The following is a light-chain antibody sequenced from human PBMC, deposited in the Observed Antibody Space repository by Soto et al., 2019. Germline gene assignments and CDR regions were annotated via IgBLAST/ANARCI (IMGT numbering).Light chain of an antibody. CDR1: QTISSDY. CDR3: QQYGHSLWT. J-gene: IGKJ1*01. V-gene: IGKV3-20*01. Sequence: EILLTQSPGTLSLSPGERATPSCRASQTISSDYLAWYQQKPGQAPRLLIFGAATRAADIPDRFSGSGSGTDFTLTISRLEPEDYAVYYCQQYGHSLWTFGQGTKVDIK. CDR2: GAA.